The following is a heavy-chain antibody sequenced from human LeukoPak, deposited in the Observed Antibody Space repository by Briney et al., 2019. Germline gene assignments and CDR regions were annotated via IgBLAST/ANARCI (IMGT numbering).Heavy chain of an antibody. CDR3: TRLGYYYDSSGNFDY. J-gene: IGHJ4*02. CDR2: IRSKANSYAT. V-gene: IGHV3-73*01. CDR1: GFTFSGSA. Sequence: GGSLRLSCAASGFTFSGSAMHWVRQASGKGLEGVGRIRSKANSYATAYAASVKGRFTISRDDSKNTAYLQMNSLKTEDTAVYYCTRLGYYYDSSGNFDYWGQGTLVTVSS. D-gene: IGHD3-22*01.